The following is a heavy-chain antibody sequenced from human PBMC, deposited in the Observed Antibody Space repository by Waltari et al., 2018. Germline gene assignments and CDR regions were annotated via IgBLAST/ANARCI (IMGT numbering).Heavy chain of an antibody. Sequence: QVQLQQWGAGLLNPSETLSLTCAVYGGSFSGYYWSWIRQPPGKGLEWIGEINHSGSTNYNPSLKSRVTISVDTSKNQFSLKLSSVTAADTAVYYCARAPSRIGFNWFDPWGQGTLVTVSS. CDR1: GGSFSGYY. D-gene: IGHD2-15*01. J-gene: IGHJ5*02. V-gene: IGHV4-34*01. CDR2: INHSGST. CDR3: ARAPSRIGFNWFDP.